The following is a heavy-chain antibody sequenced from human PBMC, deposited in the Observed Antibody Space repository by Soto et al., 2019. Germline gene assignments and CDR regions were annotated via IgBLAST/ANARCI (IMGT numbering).Heavy chain of an antibody. J-gene: IGHJ3*02. CDR3: ATSYGSGYPDSFNI. V-gene: IGHV1-69*02. D-gene: IGHD3-10*01. CDR1: GDTFSLYT. CDR2: INPILTMS. Sequence: ASVKVSCKASGDTFSLYTIKWVRQAPGLGLEWMGRINPILTMSNYAQKFQGRLTITADKSTSTAYMELSSLRSEDTAMYYCATSYGSGYPDSFNIWGQGTMVTVSS.